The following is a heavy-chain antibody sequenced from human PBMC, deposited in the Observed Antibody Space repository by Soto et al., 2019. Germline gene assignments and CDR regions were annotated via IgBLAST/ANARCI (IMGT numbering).Heavy chain of an antibody. CDR3: ARGYGRNFDY. J-gene: IGHJ4*02. Sequence: SETLSLTCAVYGGSFNGYYWNWIRQPPGKGLEWIGEINHSGSTNYNPSLKSRVTISVDTSKNQFSLKLSSVTAADTAVYCARGYGRNFDYWGQGTLVTVS. CDR2: INHSGST. V-gene: IGHV4-34*01. D-gene: IGHD3-10*01. CDR1: GGSFNGYY.